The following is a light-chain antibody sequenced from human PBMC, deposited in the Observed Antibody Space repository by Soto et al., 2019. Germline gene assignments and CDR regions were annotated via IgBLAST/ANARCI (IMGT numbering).Light chain of an antibody. J-gene: IGKJ1*01. CDR3: QQSYSSSWT. CDR1: QSISNS. Sequence: DLQMTQSPSSLSASVGDRVTITCRASQSISNSLNWYQQRPGKAPKLLIYGTSSLQSGVPSRFSGSGSGTDFTLTISSLQREDFATYYCQQSYSSSWTFGQGTKVEIK. V-gene: IGKV1-39*01. CDR2: GTS.